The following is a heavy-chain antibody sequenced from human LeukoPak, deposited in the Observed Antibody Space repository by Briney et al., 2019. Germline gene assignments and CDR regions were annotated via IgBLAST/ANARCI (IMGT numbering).Heavy chain of an antibody. CDR2: MNPNSGNT. CDR3: ASVVVDYYGSGSYYPSYDY. V-gene: IGHV1-8*01. D-gene: IGHD3-10*01. J-gene: IGHJ4*02. Sequence: ASVKVSCKASGYTFTSYDINWVRQATGQGLEWMGWMNPNSGNTGYAQKFQGRVTMTRNTSISTAYMELSSLRSEDTAVYYCASVVVDYYGSGSYYPSYDYWGQGTLVTVSS. CDR1: GYTFTSYD.